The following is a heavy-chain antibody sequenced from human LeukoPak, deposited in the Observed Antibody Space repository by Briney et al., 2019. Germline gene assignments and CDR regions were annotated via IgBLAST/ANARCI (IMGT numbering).Heavy chain of an antibody. CDR1: GYTFTGYY. V-gene: IGHV1-2*02. Sequence: GASVKVSCKASGYTFTGYYMHWVRQAPGQGLEWMGWINPNSGGTNYAQKFQGRVTMTRDTSTSTAYMELSRLRSDDTAVYYCARVGQQLDGNAFDIWGQGTMVTVSS. CDR2: INPNSGGT. CDR3: ARVGQQLDGNAFDI. D-gene: IGHD6-13*01. J-gene: IGHJ3*02.